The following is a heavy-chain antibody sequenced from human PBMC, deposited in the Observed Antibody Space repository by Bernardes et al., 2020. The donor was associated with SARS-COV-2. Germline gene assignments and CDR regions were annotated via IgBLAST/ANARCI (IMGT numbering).Heavy chain of an antibody. D-gene: IGHD3-3*01. CDR2: TYHSGNT. V-gene: IGHV4-4*02. CDR1: GGSVSTTNW. J-gene: IGHJ5*02. Sequence: SDPLSLICAVSGGSVSTTNWWSWDRQSPDKGLEWSGITYHSGNTNYNLSLRSRVTIPVDKSKNQFSLKLKSVTAADTAIYYCARESRSGRFMGWLNPGWLDPWGQGNLVTVSS. CDR3: ARESRSGRFMGWLNPGWLDP.